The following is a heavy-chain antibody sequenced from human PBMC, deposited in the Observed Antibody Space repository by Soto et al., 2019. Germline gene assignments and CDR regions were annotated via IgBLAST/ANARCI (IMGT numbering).Heavy chain of an antibody. CDR3: AKRSSSFTFDY. CDR1: GFTFSSYA. V-gene: IGHV3-23*01. Sequence: EVQLLESGGGLVQPGESLRLSCAASGFTFSSYAMSWVRQAPGKGLEWVSVISGSDDSTYYADSVKGRFTISRDNAKNTLYLQMNSPTAEDTAVYYCAKRSSSFTFDYWCQGTLVTVAS. CDR2: ISGSDDST. D-gene: IGHD6-6*01. J-gene: IGHJ4*02.